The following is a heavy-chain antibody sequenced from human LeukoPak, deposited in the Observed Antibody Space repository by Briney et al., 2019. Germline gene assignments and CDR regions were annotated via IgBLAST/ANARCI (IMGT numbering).Heavy chain of an antibody. V-gene: IGHV4-4*02. Sequence: PSGTLSLTCAVSGGSISSSNWWSWVRQPPGKGLEWMGEIYHSGSTNYNPSLKSRVTISVDKSKNQFSLKLSSVTAADTAVYYCASDILTGYSYYYYYGMDVWGKRTTATVSS. CDR3: ASDILTGYSYYYYYGMDV. CDR2: IYHSGST. J-gene: IGHJ6*04. CDR1: GGSISSSNW. D-gene: IGHD3-9*01.